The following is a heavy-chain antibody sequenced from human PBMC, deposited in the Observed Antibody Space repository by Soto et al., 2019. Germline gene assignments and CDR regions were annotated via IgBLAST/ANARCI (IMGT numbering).Heavy chain of an antibody. CDR3: AKGGRPPREPFMDV. Sequence: GGSLRLSCAASGFTFSGFTFSSYAMTWVRQAPGKGLEWVSTISGTGVSTYYADSVKGRFTISRDNSKNTLYLRMNSLRAEDTAVYYCAKGGRPPREPFMDVWGQGTTVTVSS. J-gene: IGHJ6*02. D-gene: IGHD1-1*01. CDR1: GFTFSGFTFSSYA. V-gene: IGHV3-23*01. CDR2: ISGTGVST.